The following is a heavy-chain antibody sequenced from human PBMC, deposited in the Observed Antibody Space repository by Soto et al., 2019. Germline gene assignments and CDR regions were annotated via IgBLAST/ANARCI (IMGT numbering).Heavy chain of an antibody. CDR2: ISHSGST. CDR3: ASGGCRGGTCYGLCS. V-gene: IGHV4-34*01. D-gene: IGHD2-15*01. J-gene: IGHJ5*02. Sequence: QVQLQQWGAGLLKPSETLSLTCAVYGGSFSCYYWTWIRQPPVNGLEWIVEISHSGSTNYNPSLKSRVNISVDRYKNQLSMKLRSVSAADTAVYYCASGGCRGGTCYGLCSWGQGTLVTVSS. CDR1: GGSFSCYY.